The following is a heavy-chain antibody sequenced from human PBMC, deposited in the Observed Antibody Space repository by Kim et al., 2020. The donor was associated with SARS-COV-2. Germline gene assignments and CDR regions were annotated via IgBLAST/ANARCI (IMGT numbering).Heavy chain of an antibody. D-gene: IGHD2-21*01. CDR3: TTNAGTHCAFDYSEGS. CDR1: GFTFSDSY. V-gene: IGHV3-73*01. Sequence: GGSLRLSCAASGFTFSDSYMRWVRQSSGKGLEWIGRIRTKRHSYATTYAASVRGRFTISRDDSRNTLYLQMNSLKTEDTAVYYCTTNAGTHCAFDYSEGSWGQGILVTVSS. CDR2: IRTKRHSYAT. J-gene: IGHJ5*01.